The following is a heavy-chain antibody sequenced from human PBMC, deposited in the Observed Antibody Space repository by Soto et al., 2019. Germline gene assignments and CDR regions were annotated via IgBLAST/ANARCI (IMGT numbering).Heavy chain of an antibody. D-gene: IGHD3-10*01. CDR1: GASITYYY. CDR2: FSSTGST. V-gene: IGHV4-59*08. Sequence: PSETLSLTCAVSGASITYYYWNWIRQPPGRGLEWIVSFSSTGSTNYNPSLKSRVTISVDTSKNQFSLKLNSMTAADTAVYYCARHNYGSGSTYFDYWGQGTLVTVSS. J-gene: IGHJ4*02. CDR3: ARHNYGSGSTYFDY.